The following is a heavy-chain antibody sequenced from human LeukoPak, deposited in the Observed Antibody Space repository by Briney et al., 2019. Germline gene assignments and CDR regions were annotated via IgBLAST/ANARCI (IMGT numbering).Heavy chain of an antibody. J-gene: IGHJ4*02. CDR3: ARHLRVNYYGSGSYAPPNS. D-gene: IGHD3-10*01. Sequence: GESLRISCKGSGYSFTSYWISWVRQMPGKGLEWMGRIDPSDSYTNYSPSFQGHVTISADKSTSTAYLQWSSLKASDTAMYYCARHLRVNYYGSGSYAPPNSWGQGTLVTVSS. CDR1: GYSFTSYW. CDR2: IDPSDSYT. V-gene: IGHV5-10-1*01.